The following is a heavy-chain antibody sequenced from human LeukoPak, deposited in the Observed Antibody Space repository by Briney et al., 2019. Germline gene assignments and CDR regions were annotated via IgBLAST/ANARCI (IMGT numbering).Heavy chain of an antibody. J-gene: IGHJ4*02. CDR1: GFTFSSFW. D-gene: IGHD3-16*01. Sequence: GGFLRLSCAASGFTFSSFWMSWVRQSPGKGLEWVANIKQDGSKKEYVDSVKGRFTISRDNAKNSLYLQMDSLRADDTAMYYCARGGWGGFDYWGQGTLVTVSS. CDR2: IKQDGSKK. CDR3: ARGGWGGFDY. V-gene: IGHV3-7*01.